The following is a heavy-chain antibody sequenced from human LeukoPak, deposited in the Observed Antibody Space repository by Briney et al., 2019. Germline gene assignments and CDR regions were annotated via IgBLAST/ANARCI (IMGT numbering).Heavy chain of an antibody. D-gene: IGHD2-15*01. CDR1: GLTVSSNY. CDR2: IYRDGST. CDR3: ARGLGYCSGGSCYPFDY. J-gene: IGHJ4*02. V-gene: IGHV3-53*01. Sequence: GGSLRLSCAASGLTVSSNYMTWVRQAPGKGLEWVSGIYRDGSTYYADSVKGRFTISRDNSKNTVYLQMNSLRAEDTAVYYCARGLGYCSGGSCYPFDYWGQGTLVTVSS.